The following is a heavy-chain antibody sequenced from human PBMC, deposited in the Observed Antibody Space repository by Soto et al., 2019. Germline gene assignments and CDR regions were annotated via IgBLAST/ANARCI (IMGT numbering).Heavy chain of an antibody. CDR2: ISRSSTDI. Sequence: EVQLVESGGGLVQPGGSLRLSCVASGFTFSAHAMNRVRQAPGKGLEWVSYISRSSTDIYYADSVKGRFTISRDNGKNSLHLQMNSLRDEDTAIYYCARYGSGSNLRDPFDHWGQGTLVTVSS. D-gene: IGHD3-10*01. V-gene: IGHV3-48*02. CDR3: ARYGSGSNLRDPFDH. CDR1: GFTFSAHA. J-gene: IGHJ4*02.